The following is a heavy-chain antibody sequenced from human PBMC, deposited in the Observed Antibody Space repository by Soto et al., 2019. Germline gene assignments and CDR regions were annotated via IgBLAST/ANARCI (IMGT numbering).Heavy chain of an antibody. CDR1: GFTFSSYG. CDR3: ARDLQADY. V-gene: IGHV1-3*01. J-gene: IGHJ4*02. CDR2: INAGNGNT. Sequence: GGSLRLSCAASGFTFSSYGMHWVRQAPGQRLEWMGWINAGNGNTKYSQKFQGRVTITRDTSASTAYMELSSLRSEDTAVYYCARDLQADYWGQGTLVTVSS.